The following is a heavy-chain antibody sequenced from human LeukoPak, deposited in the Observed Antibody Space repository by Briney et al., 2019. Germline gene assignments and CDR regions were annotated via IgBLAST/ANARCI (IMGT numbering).Heavy chain of an antibody. CDR3: ARRAYCGGDCYSGRSWFDP. V-gene: IGHV5-51*01. D-gene: IGHD2-21*02. Sequence: GESLKISCKASGYSFTSYWIGWVRQMPGKGLEWMGIIYPGDSDTRYSPSFQGQVTISADKSISTAYLQWSGLKASDTAMYYCARRAYCGGDCYSGRSWFDPWGQGTLVTVSS. J-gene: IGHJ5*02. CDR2: IYPGDSDT. CDR1: GYSFTSYW.